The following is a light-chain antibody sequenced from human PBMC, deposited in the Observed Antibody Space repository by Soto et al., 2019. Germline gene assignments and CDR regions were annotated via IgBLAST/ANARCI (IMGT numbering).Light chain of an antibody. CDR1: SSDVGGYNY. Sequence: QSALTQPASVSGSPGQSITISCTGTSSDVGGYNYVSWYQHHPGKAPNLIIYEVSNRPSGASNRFSGSKSGNTASLTISGLQADDEADYYCSSYTSSSTVVFGIGTKVTVL. CDR3: SSYTSSSTVV. CDR2: EVS. J-gene: IGLJ1*01. V-gene: IGLV2-14*01.